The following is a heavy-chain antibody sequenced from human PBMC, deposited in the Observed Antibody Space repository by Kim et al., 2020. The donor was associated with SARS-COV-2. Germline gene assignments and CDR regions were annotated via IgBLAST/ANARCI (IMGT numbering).Heavy chain of an antibody. D-gene: IGHD6-6*01. Sequence: GESLKISCKGSGYSFTSYWIGWVRQMPGKGLEWMGIIYPGDSDTRYSPSFQGQVTISADKSISTAYLQWSSLKASDTAMYYCARLPGIAARLGLYYFDYWGQGTLVTVSS. CDR3: ARLPGIAARLGLYYFDY. CDR2: IYPGDSDT. J-gene: IGHJ4*02. V-gene: IGHV5-51*01. CDR1: GYSFTSYW.